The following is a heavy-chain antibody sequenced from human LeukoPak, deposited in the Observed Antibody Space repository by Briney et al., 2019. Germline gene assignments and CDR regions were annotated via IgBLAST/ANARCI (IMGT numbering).Heavy chain of an antibody. CDR3: VRDDNYAPRV. J-gene: IGHJ4*02. CDR1: GFTVSNNY. V-gene: IGHV3-74*01. Sequence: GGSLRLSCAASGFTVSNNYMSWVRQAPGKGLVWVSRLNIDGSSTSYADSVKGRFTISRDNAKNTLYLQMNSLRVEDTAVYYCVRDDNYAPRVWGQGTLVTVS. CDR2: LNIDGSST. D-gene: IGHD1-1*01.